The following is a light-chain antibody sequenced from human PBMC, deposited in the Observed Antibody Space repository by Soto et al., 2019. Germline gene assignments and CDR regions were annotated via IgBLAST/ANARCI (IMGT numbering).Light chain of an antibody. V-gene: IGLV2-14*01. CDR3: ASYTTSDTMI. CDR2: DVN. Sequence: QSVLTQPASVSGSPGQSITISCAGTSSDVGAYIYVSWYQQHPGKVPKLIIYDVNDRPSGVSDRFSGSKSGNTASLTISGLQAEDDGDYYCASYTTSDTMIFGGGTKLTVL. CDR1: SSDVGAYIY. J-gene: IGLJ2*01.